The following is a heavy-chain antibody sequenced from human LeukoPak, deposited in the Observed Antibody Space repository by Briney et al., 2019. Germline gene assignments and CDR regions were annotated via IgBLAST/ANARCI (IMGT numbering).Heavy chain of an antibody. Sequence: SQTLSLTCTVSGGSISSGSYYWSWIRQPAGKGLEWIGRIYTSGSTNYNPSLKSRVTISVDTSKNQFSLKPSSVTAADTAVYYCARGSSSGWPYNWFDPWGQGTLVTVSS. CDR1: GGSISSGSYY. CDR3: ARGSSSGWPYNWFDP. CDR2: IYTSGST. D-gene: IGHD6-19*01. V-gene: IGHV4-61*02. J-gene: IGHJ5*02.